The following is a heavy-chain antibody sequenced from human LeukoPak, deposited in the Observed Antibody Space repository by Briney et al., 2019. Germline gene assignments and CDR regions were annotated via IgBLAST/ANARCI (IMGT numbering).Heavy chain of an antibody. Sequence: ASVKISCKASGYTFSGYYMHWVRQAPGQGLEWMGRINPNNGGANYAQNFQGRVTMTRDTSITTGYMELTRLTSDDTAVYYCARGMTYSLDSRGQGTLVTVSS. CDR2: INPNNGGA. CDR1: GYTFSGYY. V-gene: IGHV1-2*06. J-gene: IGHJ4*02. D-gene: IGHD5-18*01. CDR3: ARGMTYSLDS.